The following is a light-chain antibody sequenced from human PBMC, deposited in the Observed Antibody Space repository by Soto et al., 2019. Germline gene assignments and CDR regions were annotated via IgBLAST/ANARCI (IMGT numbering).Light chain of an antibody. J-gene: IGKJ3*01. CDR1: QDIRQY. CDR3: QVYEYIYAGFT. Sequence: DIQMTQSPSSLSASLGDRVTITCQASQDIRQYLNWYQQKPGKAPKLLIYDASRLETGVPSRFSGTGSGTDLTFTVSSLQPEDIATYYCQVYEYIYAGFTFGPGTKVDLK. CDR2: DAS. V-gene: IGKV1-33*01.